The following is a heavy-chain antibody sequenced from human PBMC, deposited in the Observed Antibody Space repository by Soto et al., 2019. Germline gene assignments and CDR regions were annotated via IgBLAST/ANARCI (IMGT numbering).Heavy chain of an antibody. CDR1: GGSISSSSYY. D-gene: IGHD6-19*01. CDR3: AARGGSYSGGCHDY. Sequence: QLQLQESGPGLVKPSETLSLTCTVSGGSISSSSYYWGWIRQPPGKGLERIGSIYYSGSTYYNPSLKSRVTISVDTSTNQFALKLSSVTAADTAVYYGAARGGSYSGGCHDYWGQGTLVTVSS. CDR2: IYYSGST. J-gene: IGHJ4*02. V-gene: IGHV4-39*01.